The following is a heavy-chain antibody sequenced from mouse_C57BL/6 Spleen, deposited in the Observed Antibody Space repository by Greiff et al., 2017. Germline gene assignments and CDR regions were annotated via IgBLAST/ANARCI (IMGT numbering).Heavy chain of an antibody. Sequence: QVQLQQPGAELVKPGASVKLSCKASGYTFTSYWMQWVKQRPGQGLEWIGEIDPSDSYTNYNQKFTGKATLTVDTSSSTAYMQLSSLTSEDAAVYYCARFYYGSSYVYFDVWGTGTTVTVSS. V-gene: IGHV1-50*01. J-gene: IGHJ1*03. CDR3: ARFYYGSSYVYFDV. CDR2: IDPSDSYT. D-gene: IGHD1-1*01. CDR1: GYTFTSYW.